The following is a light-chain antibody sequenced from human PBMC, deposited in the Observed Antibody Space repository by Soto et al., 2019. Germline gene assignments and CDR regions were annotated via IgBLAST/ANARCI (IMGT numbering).Light chain of an antibody. CDR3: QLHGRSFRT. Sequence: DNVLTQSPGTLSLSPGERATLSCRASQSVSSSYLAWYQQKPGQAPRLLIHGASIRATGIPDRFSGSGSGTDFTLTISRLEPEDLAMYYCQLHGRSFRTFGQGTKVEIK. J-gene: IGKJ1*01. V-gene: IGKV3-20*01. CDR1: QSVSSSY. CDR2: GAS.